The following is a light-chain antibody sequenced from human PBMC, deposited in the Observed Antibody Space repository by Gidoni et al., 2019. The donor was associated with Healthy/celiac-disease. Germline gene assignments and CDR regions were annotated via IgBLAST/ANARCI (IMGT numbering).Light chain of an antibody. CDR1: QDISNY. CDR3: QQYDNLPLT. V-gene: IGKV1-33*01. CDR2: DAS. J-gene: IGKJ4*01. Sequence: DIQMTQSPSSRSASVGERVTITCQASQDISNYLNWYQQKPGKDPKLLNYDASTLETGVPSRFSGSGSGTDFTFTISSLQPEDIATYYCQQYDNLPLTFGGGTKVEIK.